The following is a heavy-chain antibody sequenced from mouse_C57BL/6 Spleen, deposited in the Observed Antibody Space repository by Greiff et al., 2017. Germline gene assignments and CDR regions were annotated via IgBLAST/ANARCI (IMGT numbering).Heavy chain of an antibody. Sequence: QVQLQQPGAELVKPGASVKLSCKASGYTFTSYGMHWVKQRPGQGLEWIGMIHPNSGSTNYNEKFKSKATLTVDKSSSTAYMQLSSLTSEDSSVYYCARKEDFGNWYFDVWGTGTTVTVSS. V-gene: IGHV1-64*01. D-gene: IGHD4-1*01. CDR1: GYTFTSYG. CDR3: ARKEDFGNWYFDV. J-gene: IGHJ1*03. CDR2: IHPNSGST.